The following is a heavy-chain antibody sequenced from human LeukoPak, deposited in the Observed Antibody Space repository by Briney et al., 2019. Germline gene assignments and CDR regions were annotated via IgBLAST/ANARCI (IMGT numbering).Heavy chain of an antibody. J-gene: IGHJ5*02. CDR1: GLTFSTYA. D-gene: IGHD3-22*01. CDR2: IYSGGST. Sequence: GGSLRLSCAASGLTFSTYAMSWVRQAPGKGLEWVSVIYSGGSTYYADSVKGRFTISRHNSKNTLYLQMNSLRAEDTAVYYCARVPYYYDGSAFDPWGQGTLVTVSS. V-gene: IGHV3-53*04. CDR3: ARVPYYYDGSAFDP.